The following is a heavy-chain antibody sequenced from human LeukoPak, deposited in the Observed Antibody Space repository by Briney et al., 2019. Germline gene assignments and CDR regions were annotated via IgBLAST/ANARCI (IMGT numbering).Heavy chain of an antibody. J-gene: IGHJ4*02. CDR1: GYTFTGYY. D-gene: IGHD3-22*01. CDR3: AREVEDYYDSSGCYFDY. V-gene: IGHV1-2*02. Sequence: ASVKVSCKASGYTFTGYYMHWVRQAPGQGLEWMGWINPNSGGTNYAQKFQGRVTMTRETSISTAYMELSRLRSDDTAVYYCAREVEDYYDSSGCYFDYWGQGTLVTVSS. CDR2: INPNSGGT.